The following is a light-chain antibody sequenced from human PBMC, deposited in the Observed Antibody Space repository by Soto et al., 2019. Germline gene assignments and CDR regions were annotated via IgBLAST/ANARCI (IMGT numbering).Light chain of an antibody. Sequence: IVLTQSPGTLSFSPWERATLSCRASQSVGDFLAWYQHKPGQAPRLLISDASNRATGIPARFSGSGSGTDFTLTISSLEPEDFAIYYCQHRSNMITFGQGTRLEIK. CDR1: QSVGDF. CDR2: DAS. CDR3: QHRSNMIT. V-gene: IGKV3-11*01. J-gene: IGKJ5*01.